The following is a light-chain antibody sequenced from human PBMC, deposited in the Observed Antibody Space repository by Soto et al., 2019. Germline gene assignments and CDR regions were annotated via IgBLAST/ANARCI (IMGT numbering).Light chain of an antibody. J-gene: IGKJ1*01. CDR2: GTS. CDR1: QGISSW. CDR3: QQTHSFPWT. Sequence: DIQMTQSPSSVSASVRDRVTITCRASQGISSWLAWYQQKPGKAPKLLIYGTSSLESGVPSRFSGSGSGTDFTLTISSLQPEDIATYYCQQTHSFPWTFGQGTKVEIK. V-gene: IGKV1D-12*01.